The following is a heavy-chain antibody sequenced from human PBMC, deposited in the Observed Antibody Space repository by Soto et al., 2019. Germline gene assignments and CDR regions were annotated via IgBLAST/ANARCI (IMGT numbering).Heavy chain of an antibody. CDR2: IIPIFGTA. CDR1: GGTFSSYA. D-gene: IGHD1-26*01. J-gene: IGHJ6*02. Sequence: SVKVSCKASGGTFSSYAISWVRQAPGQGLEWMGGIIPIFGTANYAQKFEGRVTITADESTSTAYMELSSLRSEDTAVYYCARAPGSYYTHYYYGMDVWGQGTTVTVSS. CDR3: ARAPGSYYTHYYYGMDV. V-gene: IGHV1-69*13.